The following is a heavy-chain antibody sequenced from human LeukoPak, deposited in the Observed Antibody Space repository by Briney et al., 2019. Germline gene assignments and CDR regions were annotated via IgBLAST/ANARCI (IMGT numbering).Heavy chain of an antibody. CDR2: TSSDLNVK. D-gene: IGHD3-10*01. V-gene: IGHV3-30*03. CDR1: GLTFSRYW. J-gene: IGHJ4*02. CDR3: AREGYYGSGSPPSLYFDY. Sequence: GGSLRLSCAASGLTFSRYWMSWVRQAPGKGLEWVAVTSSDLNVKLCADSVKGRFTISRDNSRSTLYLQMNSLRPEDTAIYYCAREGYYGSGSPPSLYFDYWGQGTLVTVSS.